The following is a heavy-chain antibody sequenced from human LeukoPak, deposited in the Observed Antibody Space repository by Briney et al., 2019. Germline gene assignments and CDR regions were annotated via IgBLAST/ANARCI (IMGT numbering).Heavy chain of an antibody. CDR1: GFTFSSYW. J-gene: IGHJ6*02. V-gene: IGHV3-7*01. CDR2: IKQDGSEK. CDR3: ARTDVDTAMDHYYYYGMDV. D-gene: IGHD5-18*01. Sequence: GGSLRLSCAASGFTFSSYWMSWVGQAPGKGLEWVANIKQDGSEKYYVDSVKGRFTISRDNAKNSLYLQMNSLRAEDTAVYYCARTDVDTAMDHYYYYGMDVWGQGTTVTVSS.